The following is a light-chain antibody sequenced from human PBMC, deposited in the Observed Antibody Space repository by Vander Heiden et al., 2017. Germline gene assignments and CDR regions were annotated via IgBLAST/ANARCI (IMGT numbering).Light chain of an antibody. Sequence: NFMLTQPHSVSESPGKTVTIPCTRSSGSIASNDVQWYQQRPGSSPTTVIYEDNQRPSGVPDRFSGSIDSSSNSASLTISGLKTEDEADYYCQSYDSSYWVFGGGTKLTVL. CDR1: SGSIASND. CDR2: EDN. V-gene: IGLV6-57*01. J-gene: IGLJ3*02. CDR3: QSYDSSYWV.